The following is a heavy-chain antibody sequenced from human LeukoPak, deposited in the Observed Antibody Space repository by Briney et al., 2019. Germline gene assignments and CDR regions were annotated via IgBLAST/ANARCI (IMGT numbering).Heavy chain of an antibody. V-gene: IGHV3-9*01. CDR3: AKGPRYSSGWYYFDY. J-gene: IGHJ4*02. CDR2: IGWNSGSI. D-gene: IGHD6-19*01. Sequence: GRSLRLSCAASGFTFDDYAMHWVRQAPGKGLEWVSGIGWNSGSIGYADSVKGRFTISRDNAKNSLYLQMNSLRAEDTALYYCAKGPRYSSGWYYFDYWGQGTLVTVSS. CDR1: GFTFDDYA.